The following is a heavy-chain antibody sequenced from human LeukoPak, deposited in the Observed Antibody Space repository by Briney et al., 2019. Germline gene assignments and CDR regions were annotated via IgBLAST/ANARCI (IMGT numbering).Heavy chain of an antibody. CDR1: GSTFSDYY. J-gene: IGHJ5*02. CDR2: ISSSGSTI. Sequence: PGGSLRLSCAASGSTFSDYYMSWIRQAPGKGLEWVSYISSSGSTIYYADSVKGRFTISRDNAKNSLYLQMNSLRAEDTAVYYCARGEAGTTFSWFDPWGQGTLVTVSS. D-gene: IGHD1-7*01. V-gene: IGHV3-11*01. CDR3: ARGEAGTTFSWFDP.